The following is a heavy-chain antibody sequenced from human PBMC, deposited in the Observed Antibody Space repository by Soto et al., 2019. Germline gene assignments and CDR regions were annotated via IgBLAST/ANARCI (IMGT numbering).Heavy chain of an antibody. D-gene: IGHD3-10*01. CDR1: GFTFSNYA. V-gene: IGHV3-23*01. Sequence: EVQLLESGGGLVQPGRSLRLSCAASGFTFSNYAMSWVRQAPGQGLDWVSAISGSGGTTYYADSVKGRFTISRGNSKNKLCMQMYSLISEDAAVYYIAKFFVDTGLNIGRPWAFHYWGQGTRVTVSS. J-gene: IGHJ4*02. CDR3: AKFFVDTGLNIGRPWAFHY. CDR2: ISGSGGTT.